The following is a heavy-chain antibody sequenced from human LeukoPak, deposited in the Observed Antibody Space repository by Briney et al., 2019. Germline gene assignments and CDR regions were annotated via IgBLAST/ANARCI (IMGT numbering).Heavy chain of an antibody. CDR3: ASTSGTGWSY. V-gene: IGHV3-7*01. CDR1: GFTLSSYW. J-gene: IGHJ4*02. Sequence: GGSLSLSCAASGFTLSSYWISWVRQAPGKGLEWVANIKQGGSEKYYVDSVKGRFTISRDNAKNSLYLQMDSLRAEDTAVYYCASTSGTGWSYWGQGTLVTVSS. D-gene: IGHD3-9*01. CDR2: IKQGGSEK.